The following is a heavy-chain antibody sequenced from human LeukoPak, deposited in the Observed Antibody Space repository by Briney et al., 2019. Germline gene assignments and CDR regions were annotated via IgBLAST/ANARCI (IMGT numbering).Heavy chain of an antibody. CDR1: GGSFSGYY. D-gene: IGHD2-21*01. Sequence: SETLSLTCAVYGGSFSGYYWSWIRQPPGKGLEWIGEINHSGSTNYNPSLKSRVTISVDTSKIQFSLNLSSVTAADTAVYYCARVRGDMGFDHWGQGTLVTVSS. J-gene: IGHJ4*02. CDR2: INHSGST. V-gene: IGHV4-34*01. CDR3: ARVRGDMGFDH.